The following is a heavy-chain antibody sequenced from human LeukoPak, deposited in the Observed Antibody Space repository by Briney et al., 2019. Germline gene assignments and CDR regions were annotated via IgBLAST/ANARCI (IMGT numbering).Heavy chain of an antibody. CDR1: GGSFSGYY. Sequence: SETLSLTCAVYGGSFSGYYWSWIRQPPGKGLEWIGEINHSGSTNYNPSLKSRVTISVDTSKNQFSLKLSSVTAADTAVYYCARSGHHCSSTSCLNKRPRKAQFDPWGQGTLVTVYS. V-gene: IGHV4-34*01. CDR3: ARSGHHCSSTSCLNKRPRKAQFDP. D-gene: IGHD2-2*01. CDR2: INHSGST. J-gene: IGHJ5*02.